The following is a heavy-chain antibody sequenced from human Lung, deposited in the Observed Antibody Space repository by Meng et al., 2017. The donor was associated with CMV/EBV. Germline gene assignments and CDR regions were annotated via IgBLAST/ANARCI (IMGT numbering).Heavy chain of an antibody. Sequence: QGRLQESGPGRVKPSGTLSLTGAFSGGSISSSNWWSWVRQPPGKGLEWIGEIYHSGSTNYNPSLKSRVTISVDKSKNQFSLKLSSVTAADTAVYYCASFPPPGKQWLVTDYWGQGTLVTVSS. CDR3: ASFPPPGKQWLVTDY. CDR2: IYHSGST. J-gene: IGHJ4*02. V-gene: IGHV4-4*02. D-gene: IGHD6-19*01. CDR1: GGSISSSNW.